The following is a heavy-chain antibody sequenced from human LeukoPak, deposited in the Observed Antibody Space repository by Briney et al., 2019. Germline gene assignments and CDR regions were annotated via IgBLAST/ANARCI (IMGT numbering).Heavy chain of an antibody. D-gene: IGHD3-10*01. CDR3: ARPHMVREGVGYYFDY. CDR2: IYSGGST. CDR1: GFTVSSNY. Sequence: GGSLRLSCAASGFTVSSNYMSWVRQAPGKGLEWVSVIYSGGSTYYADSVKGRFTISRDNSKNTLYLQMNSLSAEDTAVYYCARPHMVREGVGYYFDYWGQGTLVTVSS. V-gene: IGHV3-66*04. J-gene: IGHJ4*02.